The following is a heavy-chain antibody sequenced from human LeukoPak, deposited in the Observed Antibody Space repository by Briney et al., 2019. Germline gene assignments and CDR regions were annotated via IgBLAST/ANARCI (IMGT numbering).Heavy chain of an antibody. CDR3: ARGARAGYNLEPFNY. V-gene: IGHV4-59*08. Sequence: SETLSLTCTVSGGSMSSYYWSWIRQPPGKGLEWIGYIYYSGSTKYNPSLKSRVTISVDTSKNQFSLKLSSVTAADTAVYYCARGARAGYNLEPFNYWGQGTLVTVSS. CDR2: IYYSGST. D-gene: IGHD5-24*01. J-gene: IGHJ4*02. CDR1: GGSMSSYY.